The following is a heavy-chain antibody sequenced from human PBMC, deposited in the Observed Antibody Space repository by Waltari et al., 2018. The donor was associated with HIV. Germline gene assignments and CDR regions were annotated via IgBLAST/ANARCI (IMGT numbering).Heavy chain of an antibody. D-gene: IGHD6-19*01. CDR2: ISAGGTK. CDR3: AKAVGDTSGRYWGGDV. Sequence: EVQLVEYGGGLVQPGGSLSLSCAGSGFTFSNSEMTWVRQAPGKGLEWISYISAGGTKYYADSVKGRFSISRDNAKNSLYLQMNSLRAEDTAVYYCAKAVGDTSGRYWGGDVWGQGTTVTVSS. V-gene: IGHV3-48*03. CDR1: GFTFSNSE. J-gene: IGHJ6*02.